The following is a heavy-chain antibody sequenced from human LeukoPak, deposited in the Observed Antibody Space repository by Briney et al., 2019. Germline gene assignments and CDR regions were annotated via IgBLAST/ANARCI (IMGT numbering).Heavy chain of an antibody. CDR1: GGSISSYY. Sequence: SETLSLTCTVSGGSISSYYWSWIRQPPGKGLEWIGYIYYSGSTNYNPSLKSRVTISVDTSKNQFSLKLSSVTAADTAVYYCARGAAAALGAFDIWGQGTMVTVSS. V-gene: IGHV4-59*01. CDR2: IYYSGST. J-gene: IGHJ3*02. CDR3: ARGAAAALGAFDI. D-gene: IGHD6-13*01.